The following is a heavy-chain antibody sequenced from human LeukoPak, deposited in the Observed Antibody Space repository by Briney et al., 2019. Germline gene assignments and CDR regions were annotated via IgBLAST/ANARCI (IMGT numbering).Heavy chain of an antibody. CDR2: IYYSGST. CDR3: ASLDSRGYDAFDI. V-gene: IGHV4-31*03. Sequence: SQTLSLTCTVSGGSISSGGYYWSWIRQHRGKGLEWIGYIYYSGSTYYNPSLKSRVTISVDTSKNQFSLKLSSVTAADTAVYYCASLDSRGYDAFDIWGQGTMVTVSS. CDR1: GGSISSGGYY. D-gene: IGHD3-10*01. J-gene: IGHJ3*02.